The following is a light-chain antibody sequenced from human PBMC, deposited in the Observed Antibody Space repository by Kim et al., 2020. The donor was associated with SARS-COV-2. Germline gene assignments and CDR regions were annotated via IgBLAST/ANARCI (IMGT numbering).Light chain of an antibody. J-gene: IGLJ2*01. CDR3: QAWDSSTVA. Sequence: SYELTQPPSVSVSPGQTASITCSGDKLGDKYACWYQQKPGQSPALVIYQDSKRPSGIPERFSGSNSGNTATLTISGTQAMDEADYYCQAWDSSTVAFGGG. CDR1: KLGDKY. CDR2: QDS. V-gene: IGLV3-1*01.